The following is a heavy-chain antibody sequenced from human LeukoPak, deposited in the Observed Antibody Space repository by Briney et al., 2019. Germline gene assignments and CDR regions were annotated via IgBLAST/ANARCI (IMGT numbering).Heavy chain of an antibody. V-gene: IGHV4-59*01. CDR3: GSTNYNSSLKSRVTISVDTSKTQFSLKLSSVTAADTAVYYCARDFGPSYGSGSYWGMDV. Sequence: KPSETLSLTCTVSGGSISSYYWSWIRQPPGKGLEWIGYIYYSGSTNYNPSLKSRFTISLDTSKNQFSPKISPVTAPDTAVYYSGSTNYNSSLKSRVTISVDTSKTQFSLKLSSVTAADTAVYYCARDFGPSYGSGSYWGMDVWGQGTTVTVSS. CDR2: IYYSGST. D-gene: IGHD3-10*01. CDR1: GGSISSYY. J-gene: IGHJ6*02.